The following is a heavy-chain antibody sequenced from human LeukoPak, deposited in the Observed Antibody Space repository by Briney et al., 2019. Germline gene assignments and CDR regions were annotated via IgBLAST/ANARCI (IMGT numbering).Heavy chain of an antibody. J-gene: IGHJ4*02. CDR3: ATSGVHYCSGGSCGL. Sequence: PSETLSLTCTVSGGSISSSDYYWGRIRQPPGKGLEWIASIYYDWIIYSNPSLKSRVTISIDTSKNQFSLRLGSVTAADTAVYYCATSGVHYCSGGSCGLWGQGTLVTVSS. D-gene: IGHD2-15*01. V-gene: IGHV4-39*01. CDR1: GGSISSSDYY. CDR2: IYYDWII.